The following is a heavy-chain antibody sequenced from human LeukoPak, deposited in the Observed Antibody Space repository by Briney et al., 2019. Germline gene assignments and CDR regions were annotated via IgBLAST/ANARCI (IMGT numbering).Heavy chain of an antibody. CDR3: ARGGSYYDSGSYYSWFDP. J-gene: IGHJ5*02. D-gene: IGHD3-10*01. V-gene: IGHV1-8*01. Sequence: ASVKVSCKASGYTFTSYDINWVRQATGQGLKWMGWMNPNSGNTGYAQKFQGRVTMTRTTSINTAYMELSSLRSEDTAVYYCARGGSYYDSGSYYSWFDPWGQGTLVTVSS. CDR2: MNPNSGNT. CDR1: GYTFTSYD.